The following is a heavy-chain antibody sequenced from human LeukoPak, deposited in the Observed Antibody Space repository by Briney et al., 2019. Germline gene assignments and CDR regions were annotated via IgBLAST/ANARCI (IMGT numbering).Heavy chain of an antibody. J-gene: IGHJ4*02. Sequence: GGSLRLSCAASGFTFSSYAMHWVRQAPGKGLEWVAVISYDGSNKYYADSVKGRFTISRDNSKNTLYLQMNSLRAEDTAVYYCATLRGSGSYFADSWGQGTLVTVSS. CDR3: ATLRGSGSYFADS. CDR2: ISYDGSNK. D-gene: IGHD1-26*01. CDR1: GFTFSSYA. V-gene: IGHV3-30-3*01.